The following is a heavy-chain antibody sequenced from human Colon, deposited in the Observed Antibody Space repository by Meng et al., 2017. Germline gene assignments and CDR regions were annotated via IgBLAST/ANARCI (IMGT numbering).Heavy chain of an antibody. V-gene: IGHV1-3*01. J-gene: IGHJ4*02. CDR2: INAGNGNT. CDR3: ARTGCSSSSCYDY. CDR1: GYSFTTYA. D-gene: IGHD2-2*01. Sequence: QVQLVQSGAEVKKHGVSVKVSCKASGYSFTTYAMHWVRQAPGQRLEWMGWINAGNGNTKYSEKFQSRVTITRDTAASTAYMELSSLRSEDTAVYYCARTGCSSSSCYDYWGQGTLVTVSS.